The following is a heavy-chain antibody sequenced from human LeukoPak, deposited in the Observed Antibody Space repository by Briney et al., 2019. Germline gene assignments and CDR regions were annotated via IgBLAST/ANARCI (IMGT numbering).Heavy chain of an antibody. D-gene: IGHD3-10*01. CDR3: ASPTGYGSGSFFGGS. V-gene: IGHV1-69*04. Sequence: GASVKVSCKASGGTFSSYAISWVRQAPGQGLEWMGRIIPILGIANYAQKFQGRVTITADKSTSTAYMELSSLRSEDTAVYYCASPTGYGSGSFFGGSWGQGTLVTVSS. J-gene: IGHJ5*02. CDR2: IIPILGIA. CDR1: GGTFSSYA.